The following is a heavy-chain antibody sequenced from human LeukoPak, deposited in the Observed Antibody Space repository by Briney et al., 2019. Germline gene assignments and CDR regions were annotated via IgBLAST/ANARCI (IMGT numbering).Heavy chain of an antibody. D-gene: IGHD3-22*01. Sequence: ASVKVSCKASGYTFTSYDINWVRQATGQGLEWMGWMNPNSGNTGYAQKFQGRVTMTGNTSISTAYMELSSLRSEDTAVYYCARYYYDSSGYYYAPGNYYYYMDVWGKGTTVTVSS. CDR1: GYTFTSYD. CDR3: ARYYYDSSGYYYAPGNYYYYMDV. V-gene: IGHV1-8*01. CDR2: MNPNSGNT. J-gene: IGHJ6*03.